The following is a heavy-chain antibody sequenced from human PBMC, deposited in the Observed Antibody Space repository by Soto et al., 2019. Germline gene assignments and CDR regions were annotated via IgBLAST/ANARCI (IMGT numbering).Heavy chain of an antibody. CDR3: ARGGLRDYDSSGYLRYFDY. J-gene: IGHJ4*02. CDR1: GYTFTSYY. CDR2: INPSGGST. Sequence: GASVKVSCKASGYTFTSYYMHWVRQAPGQGLEWMGIINPSGGSTSYAQKFQGRVTMTRDTSTSTVYMELSSLRSEDTAVYYCARGGLRDYDSSGYLRYFDYWGQGTLVTVSS. D-gene: IGHD3-22*01. V-gene: IGHV1-46*01.